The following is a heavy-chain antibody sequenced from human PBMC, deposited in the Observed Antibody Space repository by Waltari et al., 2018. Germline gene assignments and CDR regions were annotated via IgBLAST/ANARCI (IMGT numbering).Heavy chain of an antibody. D-gene: IGHD5-12*01. CDR3: ARHWKRNGYRFDP. CDR1: GGSISRSSYY. CDR2: IYYTGTT. J-gene: IGHJ5*02. V-gene: IGHV4-39*01. Sequence: QLQLQESGPGLMKPSETLSLTCTVSGGSISRSSYYGGWIRQSPGKGLEWIASIYYTGTTYYNPTLESRVTRSGDTSKNQFSLRLSSVTAADTAVYYCARHWKRNGYRFDPWGQGTLVTVSS.